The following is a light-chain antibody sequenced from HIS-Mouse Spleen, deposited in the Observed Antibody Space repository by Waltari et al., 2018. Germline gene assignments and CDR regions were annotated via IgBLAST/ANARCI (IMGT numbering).Light chain of an antibody. Sequence: QSAPTQPASVSGSPGQSITISCTGTSSDVGGYNYVSWYQQHPGKAPKLMIYDVRNRPSGVSNSFSGSQSGNTASLTISGLQAEDEADYYCSSYTSSSTRGFGGGTKLTVL. CDR3: SSYTSSSTRG. V-gene: IGLV2-14*03. J-gene: IGLJ3*02. CDR1: SSDVGGYNY. CDR2: DVR.